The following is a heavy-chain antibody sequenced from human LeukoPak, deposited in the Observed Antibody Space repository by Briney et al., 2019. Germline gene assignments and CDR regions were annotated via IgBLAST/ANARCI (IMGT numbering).Heavy chain of an antibody. J-gene: IGHJ4*02. D-gene: IGHD6-13*01. CDR3: AKQEQQLALEGYYFDY. V-gene: IGHV3-30*19. Sequence: GSLRLSCAASGFTFSSYGMHWVRQAPGKGLEWVAVISYDGSNKYYADSVKGRFTISRDNSKNTLYLQMNSLRAEDMAVYYCAKQEQQLALEGYYFDYWGQGTLVTVSS. CDR2: ISYDGSNK. CDR1: GFTFSSYG.